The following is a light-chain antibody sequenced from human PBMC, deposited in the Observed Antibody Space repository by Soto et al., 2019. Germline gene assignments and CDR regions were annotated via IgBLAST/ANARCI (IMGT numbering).Light chain of an antibody. CDR2: RNN. CDR3: AAWDDSLSAHYV. CDR1: SPKIGSNY. V-gene: IGLV1-47*01. Sequence: QSVLTQPPSASGTPGQRVPISCSGSSPKIGSNYLYWYQQLPGTAPKLLIYRNNQRPSGVPDRFSGSKSGTSASLAISGLRSEDEADYYCAAWDDSLSAHYVFGTGTKVTVL. J-gene: IGLJ1*01.